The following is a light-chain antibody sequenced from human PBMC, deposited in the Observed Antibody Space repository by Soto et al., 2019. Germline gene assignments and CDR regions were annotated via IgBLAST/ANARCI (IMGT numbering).Light chain of an antibody. Sequence: SYELTQSPSVSVSPGQTARISCSGDALAKQFGNWYQQKPGQAPVVIIYKDTERPSWIPERFSGSSSGTTVTLTISGVQEEDEADYYCQSTDNSGSYYVFGSGTKV. CDR3: QSTDNSGSYYV. J-gene: IGLJ1*01. CDR1: ALAKQF. V-gene: IGLV3-25*02. CDR2: KDT.